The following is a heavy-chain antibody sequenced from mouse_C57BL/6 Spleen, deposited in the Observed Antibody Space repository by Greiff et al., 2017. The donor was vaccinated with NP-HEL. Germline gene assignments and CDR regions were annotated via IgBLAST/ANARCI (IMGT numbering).Heavy chain of an antibody. Sequence: VQLQQSGPGLVQPSQSLSITCTVSGFSLTSYGVHWVRQSPGKGLEWLGVIWSGGSTDYNAAFISRLSISKDNSKSQVFFKMNSLQADDTAIYYCARKKGYDYDGGGYFDYWGQGTTLTVSS. CDR3: ARKKGYDYDGGGYFDY. D-gene: IGHD2-4*01. CDR2: IWSGGST. J-gene: IGHJ2*01. V-gene: IGHV2-2*01. CDR1: GFSLTSYG.